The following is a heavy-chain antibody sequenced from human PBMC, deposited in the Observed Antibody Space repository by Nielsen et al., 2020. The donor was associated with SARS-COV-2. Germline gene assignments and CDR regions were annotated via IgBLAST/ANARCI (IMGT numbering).Heavy chain of an antibody. CDR2: ISYDGSNK. Sequence: GGSLRLSCAASGFTFSSYAMHWVRQAPGKGLEWVAVISYDGSNKYYADSVKGRFTISRDNSKNTLYLQMNSLRAEDTAVYYCARDRRAREGSGSWLDYWGQGTLVTVSS. J-gene: IGHJ4*02. CDR1: GFTFSSYA. CDR3: ARDRRAREGSGSWLDY. D-gene: IGHD1-26*01. V-gene: IGHV3-30*04.